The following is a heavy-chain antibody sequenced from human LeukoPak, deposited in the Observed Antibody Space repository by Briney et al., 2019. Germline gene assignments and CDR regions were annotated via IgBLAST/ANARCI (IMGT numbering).Heavy chain of an antibody. J-gene: IGHJ3*02. CDR3: ARGHRFGESAHAFDI. CDR1: GGSISSYY. D-gene: IGHD3-10*01. V-gene: IGHV4-4*07. Sequence: SETLSLTCTVSGGSISSYYWSWIRQPAGKGLEWIGRIYTSGSTNYNPSLKSRVTMSVDTSKNQSSLKLSSVTAADTAVYYCARGHRFGESAHAFDIWGQGTMVTVSS. CDR2: IYTSGST.